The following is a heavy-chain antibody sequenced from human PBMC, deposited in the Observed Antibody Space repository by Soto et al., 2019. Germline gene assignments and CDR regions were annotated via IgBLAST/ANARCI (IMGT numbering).Heavy chain of an antibody. CDR2: IHHSGST. CDR1: GDSISSSTW. Sequence: QVQLQESGPGLVKPSGTLSLKCAVSGDSISSSTWWSWVRQSPGKGLEWIGEIHHSGSTNYNPSPKSRVTISVDKSNNQFSLRLTSVTAADTAVYYCASVRPIVKFYFDYWGQGTLVTVSS. D-gene: IGHD3-16*02. CDR3: ASVRPIVKFYFDY. V-gene: IGHV4-4*02. J-gene: IGHJ4*02.